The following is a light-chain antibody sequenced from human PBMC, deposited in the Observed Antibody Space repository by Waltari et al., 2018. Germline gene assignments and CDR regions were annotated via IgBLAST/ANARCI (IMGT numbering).Light chain of an antibody. J-gene: IGLJ2*01. CDR3: ATWDSSLSVGHVV. CDR2: GDN. CDR1: SSNIGKNY. Sequence: QSVLTQPPSVSAAPGQKVSISCSGSSSNIGKNYVSWYQQLPGTAPKLIIDGDNKRPSGIPDRFSGSKSGTSATLGIAGLQTGDEADYYCATWDSSLSVGHVVFGGGTKLTVL. V-gene: IGLV1-51*01.